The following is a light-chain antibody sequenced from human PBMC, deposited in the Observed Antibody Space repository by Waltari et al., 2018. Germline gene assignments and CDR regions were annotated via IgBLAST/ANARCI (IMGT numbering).Light chain of an antibody. Sequence: QSALTQPASVSGSSGQSFTISSTGTSSDIATYYYVSWYQQHPGKAPRLMIFAVTNRPSGVSKRFSGSKSGNTASLTISGLQPEDEGDYYCTSYTSSITWVFGGGTKLTVL. CDR2: AVT. CDR1: SSDIATYYY. CDR3: TSYTSSITWV. J-gene: IGLJ3*02. V-gene: IGLV2-14*01.